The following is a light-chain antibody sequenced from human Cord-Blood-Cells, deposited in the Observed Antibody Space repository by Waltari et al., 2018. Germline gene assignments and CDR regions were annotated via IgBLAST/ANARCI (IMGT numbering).Light chain of an antibody. CDR1: QGIRND. V-gene: IGKV1-17*03. CDR2: AAS. CDR3: LQHNSYQYS. J-gene: IGKJ2*01. Sequence: VIITCRASQGIRNDLAWFQQKPGKVPKPLIYAASSLPSGVPSRLRGGGSGTEFTLTISSLQPEDFATYNCLQHNSYQYSFGQGTKLEIK.